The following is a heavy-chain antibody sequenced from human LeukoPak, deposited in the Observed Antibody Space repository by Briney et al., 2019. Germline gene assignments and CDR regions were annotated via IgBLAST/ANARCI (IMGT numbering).Heavy chain of an antibody. CDR1: GFTFSSYG. CDR3: ASFPHDYYDSSGPED. Sequence: GGSLRLSCAASGFTFSSYGMNWVRQAPGKGLEWVSSISSSSSYIYYADSVKGRFTISRDNAKNSLYLQMNSLRAEDTAVYYCASFPHDYYDSSGPEDWGQGTLVTVSS. CDR2: ISSSSSYI. J-gene: IGHJ4*02. D-gene: IGHD3-22*01. V-gene: IGHV3-21*01.